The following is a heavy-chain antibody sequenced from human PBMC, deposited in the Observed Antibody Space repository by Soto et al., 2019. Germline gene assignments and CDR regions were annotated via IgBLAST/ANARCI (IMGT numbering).Heavy chain of an antibody. CDR3: AKDTTEQLERQVPCDY. CDR2: ISYDGSNK. CDR1: GFTISSYG. D-gene: IGHD1-1*01. J-gene: IGHJ4*02. Sequence: GGSLRLSCAASGFTISSYGMHWVRQAPGKGLEWVAVISYDGSNKYYADSVKGRFTISRDNSKNTLYLQMNSLRAEDTAVYYCAKDTTEQLERQVPCDYWGQGTLVTVSS. V-gene: IGHV3-30*18.